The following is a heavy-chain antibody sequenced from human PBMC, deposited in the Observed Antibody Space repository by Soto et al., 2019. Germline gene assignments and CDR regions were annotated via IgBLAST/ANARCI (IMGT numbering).Heavy chain of an antibody. J-gene: IGHJ6*02. CDR2: ISAYNGNT. Sequence: ASVKVSCKASGYTFTSYGISWVRQAPGQGLEWMGWISAYNGNTNYAQKLQGRVTMTTDTSTSTAYMELRSLRSDDTAVYYCARDQYYDFWSGYPSPYYYYGMDVWGQGTTVTVSS. CDR3: ARDQYYDFWSGYPSPYYYYGMDV. D-gene: IGHD3-3*01. V-gene: IGHV1-18*01. CDR1: GYTFTSYG.